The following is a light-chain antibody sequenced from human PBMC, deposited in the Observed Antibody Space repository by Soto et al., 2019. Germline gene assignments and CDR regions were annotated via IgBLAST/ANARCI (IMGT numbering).Light chain of an antibody. CDR3: GSYTTSASVI. CDR1: SSDVGAYDY. Sequence: QSVLTQPASVSGSPGQSIAISCTGTSSDVGAYDYVSWYQQRPGKAPKVIISDVYNRPSGVSNRFSGSKSGNTASLTISGLQAEDEADYYCGSYTTSASVIFGGGTKVTVL. V-gene: IGLV2-14*01. CDR2: DVY. J-gene: IGLJ2*01.